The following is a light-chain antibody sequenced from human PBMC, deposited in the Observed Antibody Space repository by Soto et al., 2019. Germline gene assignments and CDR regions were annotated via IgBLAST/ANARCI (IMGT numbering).Light chain of an antibody. V-gene: IGLV2-8*01. Sequence: QSVLTQPPSASGSPGQSVTISCTGTSSDVGGYNYVSWYQQHPGKAPKLLIHGVARRPSGVSSRFSGSKSGNTAPLTISGLQAEDEADYFCCSYAGGYPYLLGTGTKVTGL. CDR2: GVA. J-gene: IGLJ1*01. CDR3: CSYAGGYPYL. CDR1: SSDVGGYNY.